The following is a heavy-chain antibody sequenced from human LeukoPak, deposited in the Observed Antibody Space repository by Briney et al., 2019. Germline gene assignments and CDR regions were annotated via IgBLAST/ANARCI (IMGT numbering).Heavy chain of an antibody. V-gene: IGHV3-7*01. J-gene: IGHJ4*02. CDR1: GFTFSSYW. Sequence: GGSPRLSCAASGFTFSSYWMSWVRQAPGKGLEWVANIKQDGSEKYSVYSVKGRFTISRDNAKNSLYLQMNSLRAEGTAVYYCARDEDTSAYYSYWGQGTLVTVSS. CDR2: IKQDGSEK. D-gene: IGHD3-22*01. CDR3: ARDEDTSAYYSY.